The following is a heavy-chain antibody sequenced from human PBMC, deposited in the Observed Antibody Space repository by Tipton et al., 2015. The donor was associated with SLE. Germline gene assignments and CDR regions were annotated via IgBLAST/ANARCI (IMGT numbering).Heavy chain of an antibody. CDR1: GGTFSSYA. V-gene: IGHV1-69*18. J-gene: IGHJ3*02. D-gene: IGHD6-19*01. CDR3: ALRLGRGSGWYGDAFDI. CDR2: IIPIFGTA. Sequence: QVQLVQSGAEVKKPGSSVKVSCKASGGTFSSYAISWVRQAPGQGLEWMGRIIPIFGTANYAQKFQGRVTITADESTSTAYMELSSLRSEDTAVYYCALRLGRGSGWYGDAFDIWGQGTMVTVSS.